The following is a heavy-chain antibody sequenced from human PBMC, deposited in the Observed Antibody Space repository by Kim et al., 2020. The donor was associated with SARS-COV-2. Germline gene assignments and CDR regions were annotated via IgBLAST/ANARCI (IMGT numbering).Heavy chain of an antibody. J-gene: IGHJ5*02. CDR1: GYTFTSYG. CDR2: ISAYNGNT. V-gene: IGHV1-18*01. D-gene: IGHD3-10*01. Sequence: ASVKVYCKASGYTFTSYGISWVRQAPGQGLEWMGWISAYNGNTNYAQKLQGRVTMTTDTSTSTAYMELRSLRSDDTAVYYCARVATMVRGERNWFDPWGQGTLVTVSS. CDR3: ARVATMVRGERNWFDP.